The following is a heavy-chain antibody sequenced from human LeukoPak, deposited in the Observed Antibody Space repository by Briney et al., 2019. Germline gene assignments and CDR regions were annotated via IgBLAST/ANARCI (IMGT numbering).Heavy chain of an antibody. CDR1: GGSISSYY. Sequence: SETLSLTCTVSGGSISSYYWSWIRQPPGKGLEWIGYIYYSGSTNYNPSLKSRVTISVDTSKKHFSLKLRPVTAADTAVYYRSRENGAFSPFGYWGQGILVTV. D-gene: IGHD2-8*01. V-gene: IGHV4-59*12. CDR2: IYYSGST. CDR3: SRENGAFSPFGY. J-gene: IGHJ4*02.